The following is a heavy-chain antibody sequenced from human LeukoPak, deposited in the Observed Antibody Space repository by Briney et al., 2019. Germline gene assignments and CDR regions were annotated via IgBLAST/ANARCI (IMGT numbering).Heavy chain of an antibody. CDR3: ARGMYSSSWDYFDY. V-gene: IGHV3-11*04. CDR2: MSSGGSTI. CDR1: GYSISSGYY. J-gene: IGHJ4*02. Sequence: LSLTCTVSGYSISSGYYWGWIRQPPGKGLEWLSYMSSGGSTINYADSVKGRFTISRDNSKNTLYLQMNSLRAEDTAVYYCARGMYSSSWDYFDYWGQGTLVTVSS. D-gene: IGHD6-6*01.